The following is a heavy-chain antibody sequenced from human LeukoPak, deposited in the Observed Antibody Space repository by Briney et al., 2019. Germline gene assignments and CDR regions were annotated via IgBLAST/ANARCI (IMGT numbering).Heavy chain of an antibody. J-gene: IGHJ4*02. CDR3: AREGNLPNFDY. Sequence: PGGSLRLSCAASGFTFSSYSMNWVRQAPGKGLEWVSSISSSSYIYYADSVKGRFTISRDNAKNSLYLQMNSLRAEDTAVYYCAREGNLPNFDYWGQGTLVTVSS. V-gene: IGHV3-21*01. CDR2: ISSSSYI. D-gene: IGHD5/OR15-5a*01. CDR1: GFTFSSYS.